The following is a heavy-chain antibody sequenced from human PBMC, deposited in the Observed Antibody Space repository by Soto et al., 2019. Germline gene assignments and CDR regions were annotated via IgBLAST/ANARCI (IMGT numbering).Heavy chain of an antibody. J-gene: IGHJ6*02. CDR1: GFTFSSYS. D-gene: IGHD6-13*01. CDR2: ISSSSSYI. CDR3: ARGGHFLPRIAAAAGPIDYYYYGMDV. Sequence: EVQLVESGGGLVKPGGSLRLSCAASGFTFSSYSMNWVRQAPGKGLEWVSSISSSSSYIYYADSVKGRFTISRDNAKNSLYLQMNSLRAEDTAVYYCARGGHFLPRIAAAAGPIDYYYYGMDVWGQGTTVTVSS. V-gene: IGHV3-21*01.